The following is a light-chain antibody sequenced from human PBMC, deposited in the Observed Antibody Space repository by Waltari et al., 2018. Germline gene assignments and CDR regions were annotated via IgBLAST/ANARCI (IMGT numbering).Light chain of an antibody. J-gene: IGLJ2*01. CDR3: QVWDVESDHVF. CDR2: TNC. CDR1: YFGTAQ. V-gene: IGLV3-21*01. Sequence: SYGLTQPPSVSVSPGQTASITCGAHYFGTAQTNGYQQKPPQAPLLVIYTNCARPSGIPDRFSGSRSGNTATLIIGGVESGDEAEYYCQVWDVESDHVFFGGGTRLTVL.